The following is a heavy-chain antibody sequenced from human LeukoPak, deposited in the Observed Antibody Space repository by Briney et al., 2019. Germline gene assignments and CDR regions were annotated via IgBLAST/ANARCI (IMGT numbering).Heavy chain of an antibody. CDR1: GFTVSSNY. CDR3: ARKYCSGGSCYRDYYYYYMDV. D-gene: IGHD2-15*01. Sequence: GGSLRLSCEASGFTVSSNYMSWVRQAPGKGLEWVSVIYSGGTTYYADSVKGRFTISRDNAKNSLYLQMNSLRAEDTAVYYCARKYCSGGSCYRDYYYYYMDVWGKGTTVTVSS. V-gene: IGHV3-53*01. CDR2: IYSGGTT. J-gene: IGHJ6*03.